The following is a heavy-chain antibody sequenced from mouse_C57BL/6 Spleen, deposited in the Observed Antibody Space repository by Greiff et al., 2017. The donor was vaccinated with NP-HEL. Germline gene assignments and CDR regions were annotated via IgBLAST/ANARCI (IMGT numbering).Heavy chain of an antibody. V-gene: IGHV5-4*01. D-gene: IGHD4-1*01. CDR3: ARLTGTRWYFDV. J-gene: IGHJ1*03. CDR2: ISDGGSYT. CDR1: GFTFSSYA. Sequence: DVHLVESGGGLVKPGGSLKLSCAASGFTFSSYAMSWVRQTPEKRLEWVATISDGGSYTYYPDNVKGRFTISRDNAKNNLYLQMSHLKSEDTAMYYCARLTGTRWYFDVWGTGTTVTVSS.